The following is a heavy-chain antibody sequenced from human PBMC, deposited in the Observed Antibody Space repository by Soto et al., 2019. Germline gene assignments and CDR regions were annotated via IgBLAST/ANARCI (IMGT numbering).Heavy chain of an antibody. CDR2: ISGSVGST. Sequence: GSSLRLSCTASGFTFSDHGMHWVRQAPGKGLEWVSSISGSVGSTFYADSVKGRFTISRDNSMNTLYLQMNSLRAEDTAVYSSAKDRTIASRNFDSWGQGALVTVSS. D-gene: IGHD6-6*01. J-gene: IGHJ4*02. CDR3: AKDRTIASRNFDS. V-gene: IGHV3-23*01. CDR1: GFTFSDHG.